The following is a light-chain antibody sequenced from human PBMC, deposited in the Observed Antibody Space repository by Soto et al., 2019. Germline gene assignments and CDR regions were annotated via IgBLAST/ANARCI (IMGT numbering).Light chain of an antibody. CDR3: WAYAGSNSYV. J-gene: IGLJ1*01. CDR2: EVD. Sequence: QSVLTQPASLSGSPGQSITVSCTGTSSDIGSYNLVSWYQQHPGKVPKVMIYEVDKRPSGVSNRFSGSKSGNTASLTISGLQAEDEADYCCWAYAGSNSYVFGTGTKVTVL. CDR1: SSDIGSYNL. V-gene: IGLV2-23*02.